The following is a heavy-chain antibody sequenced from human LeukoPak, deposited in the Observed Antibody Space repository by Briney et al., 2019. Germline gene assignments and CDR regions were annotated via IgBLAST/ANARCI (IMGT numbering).Heavy chain of an antibody. CDR1: GFTFSNAW. Sequence: PGGSLRLSCAASGFTFSNAWMSWVRQAPGKGLEWVGRIKSKTDGGTTDYAAPVKGRFTISRDDSKNTLYLQMNSLKTEDTAVYYCTSLPVAYYYDSSGYLDYWGQGTLVTVSS. J-gene: IGHJ4*02. CDR3: TSLPVAYYYDSSGYLDY. CDR2: IKSKTDGGTT. V-gene: IGHV3-15*01. D-gene: IGHD3-22*01.